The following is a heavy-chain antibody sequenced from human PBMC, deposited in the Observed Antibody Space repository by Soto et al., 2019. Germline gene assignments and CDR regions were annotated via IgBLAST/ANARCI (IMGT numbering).Heavy chain of an antibody. Sequence: SETLSLTCAVYGESFSGYYWTWIRQPPGEGLEWIGEINHSGSSNYNPSLKSRVTISIDTAKNQFSLKLSSVTAADTSVYYCARGSSRGTGYYKSPLTYWGQGTLVTVSS. CDR3: ARGSSRGTGYYKSPLTY. V-gene: IGHV4-34*01. CDR2: INHSGSS. D-gene: IGHD3-9*01. CDR1: GESFSGYY. J-gene: IGHJ4*02.